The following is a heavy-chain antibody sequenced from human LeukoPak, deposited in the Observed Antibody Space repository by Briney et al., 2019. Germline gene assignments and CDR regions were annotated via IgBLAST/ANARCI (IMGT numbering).Heavy chain of an antibody. CDR2: ISYDGSNT. Sequence: GGSPRLSCAASGFTFCSYAMHLVRQAPGKGLEWVAVISYDGSNTYNADSVKGRFTLSRDNSKNTLYLQMNCLRAEDMAVYYCARDTAAFDIWGQGTMVTVSS. CDR3: ARDTAAFDI. CDR1: GFTFCSYA. V-gene: IGHV3-30*04. J-gene: IGHJ3*02.